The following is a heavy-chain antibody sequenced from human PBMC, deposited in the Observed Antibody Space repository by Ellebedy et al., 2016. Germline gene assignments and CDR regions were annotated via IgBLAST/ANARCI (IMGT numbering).Heavy chain of an antibody. CDR1: GFTFSNYA. J-gene: IGHJ5*01. Sequence: GESLKISCAASGFTFSNYAMHWVRQAPGKGLEWVAVISFDGSKKYYVDSVKGRFTISRDNSKNTLSLQMNSLRPEDTAVYYCARDRSNSGWYLMGDSWGQGTLVTVSS. D-gene: IGHD6-19*01. CDR2: ISFDGSKK. CDR3: ARDRSNSGWYLMGDS. V-gene: IGHV3-30-3*01.